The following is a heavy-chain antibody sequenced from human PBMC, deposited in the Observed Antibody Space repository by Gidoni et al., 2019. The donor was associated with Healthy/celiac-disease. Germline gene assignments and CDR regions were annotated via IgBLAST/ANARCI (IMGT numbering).Heavy chain of an antibody. Sequence: QVQLQESGSALVKPSETLSRTFTVSGGPITSYYWSWIRQPPGKGLEWIGYIYYSGSTNYNPSLKSRVTISVDTSKNQFSLKLSSVTAADTAVYYCARGSDYGDYDGNWFDPWGQGTLVTVSS. CDR3: ARGSDYGDYDGNWFDP. D-gene: IGHD4-17*01. J-gene: IGHJ5*02. CDR1: GGPITSYY. V-gene: IGHV4-59*01. CDR2: IYYSGST.